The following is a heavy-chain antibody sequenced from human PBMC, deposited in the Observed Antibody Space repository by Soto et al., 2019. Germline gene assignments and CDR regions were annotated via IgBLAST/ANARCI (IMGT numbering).Heavy chain of an antibody. CDR1: GYTFTSYD. CDR2: MNPNSGNT. J-gene: IGHJ3*02. Sequence: QVQLVQSGAEVKKPGASVKVSCKASGYTFTSYDISWVRQATGQGLEWVGWMNPNSGNTGYAQKFQGRVTMTRNTYIRTADMELSSLGSEDTAVYYCASRRGYAFDIWGQGTMVTVSS. V-gene: IGHV1-8*01. CDR3: ASRRGYAFDI.